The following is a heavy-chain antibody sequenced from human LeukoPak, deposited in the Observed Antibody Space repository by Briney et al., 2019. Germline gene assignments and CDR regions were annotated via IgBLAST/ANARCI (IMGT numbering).Heavy chain of an antibody. CDR2: IYYSGST. CDR3: ARGGYSYGYYMDV. J-gene: IGHJ6*03. V-gene: IGHV4-59*01. D-gene: IGHD5-18*01. Sequence: SETLSLTCTASGGSISSYYWSWIRQPPGKGLEWIGYIYYSGSTNYNPSLKSRVTISVDTSKNQFSLKLSSVTAADTAVYYCARGGYSYGYYMDVWGKGTTVTVSS. CDR1: GGSISSYY.